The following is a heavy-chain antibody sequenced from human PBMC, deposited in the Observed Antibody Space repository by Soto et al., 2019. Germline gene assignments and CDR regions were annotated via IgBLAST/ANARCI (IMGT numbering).Heavy chain of an antibody. J-gene: IGHJ4*02. D-gene: IGHD6-19*01. Sequence: QVQLVQSGAEVKKPGASVKVSCKASGYTFTSYGISWVRQAPGQGLEWMGWISAYNGNTNYAQKLQGRVTMTTDTTTSTAYMERRSLRSDDTAVYYCARAYSSGWAPTYYFDYCGQGTLVTVSS. V-gene: IGHV1-18*04. CDR2: ISAYNGNT. CDR3: ARAYSSGWAPTYYFDY. CDR1: GYTFTSYG.